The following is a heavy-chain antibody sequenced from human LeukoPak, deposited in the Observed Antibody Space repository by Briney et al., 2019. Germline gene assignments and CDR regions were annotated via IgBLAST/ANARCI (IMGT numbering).Heavy chain of an antibody. Sequence: ASVKVSCKASGYTFTSYAMHWVRQAPGQGLEWMGIINPSGGSTSYAQKFQGRVTMTRDTSTSTVYMELSSLRSEDTAVYYCARGHNWNARWYYFDYWGQGTLVTVSS. CDR1: GYTFTSYA. CDR2: INPSGGST. CDR3: ARGHNWNARWYYFDY. J-gene: IGHJ4*02. D-gene: IGHD1-20*01. V-gene: IGHV1-46*01.